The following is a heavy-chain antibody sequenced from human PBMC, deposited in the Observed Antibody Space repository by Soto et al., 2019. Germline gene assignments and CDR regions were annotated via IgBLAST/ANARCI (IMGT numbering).Heavy chain of an antibody. CDR2: IYYSGST. J-gene: IGHJ5*02. CDR1: GGSISSYY. CDR3: ARHHKAKAVRRGYNWFDP. Sequence: SETLSLTCTVSGGSISSYYWSWIRQPPGKGLEWIGYIYYSGSTNYNPSLKSRVTISVDTSKNQFSLKLSSVTAADTAVYYCARHHKAKAVRRGYNWFDPWGQGTLVTVSS. V-gene: IGHV4-59*08.